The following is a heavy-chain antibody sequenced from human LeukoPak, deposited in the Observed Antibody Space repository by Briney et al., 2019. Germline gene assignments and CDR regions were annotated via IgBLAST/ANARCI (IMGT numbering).Heavy chain of an antibody. J-gene: IGHJ4*02. CDR3: ARENWSIDY. V-gene: IGHV3-7*01. Sequence: GGSLRLSCAASGFTFTTYYMTWVRQAPGKGLEWVANINQDGSVQNYVDSVKGRFTFSRDNAKNSVYLHMDSLRADDTAVYYCARENWSIDYWGQGTLVTVSS. D-gene: IGHD1-1*01. CDR2: INQDGSVQ. CDR1: GFTFTTYY.